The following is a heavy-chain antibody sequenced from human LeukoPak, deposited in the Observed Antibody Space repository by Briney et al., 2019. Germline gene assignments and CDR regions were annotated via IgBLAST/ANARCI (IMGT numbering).Heavy chain of an antibody. CDR3: ARVAVAYFDY. Sequence: GGSLRLSCAASGFTVSSAYMGWVRQAPGKGLEWVSVIYSGGATYYPDSVKGRFSISRDHSKNTLYLQMNALRAEDTAVYYCARVAVAYFDYWGQGTLVTVSS. CDR1: GFTVSSAY. CDR2: IYSGGAT. D-gene: IGHD6-19*01. V-gene: IGHV3-66*01. J-gene: IGHJ4*02.